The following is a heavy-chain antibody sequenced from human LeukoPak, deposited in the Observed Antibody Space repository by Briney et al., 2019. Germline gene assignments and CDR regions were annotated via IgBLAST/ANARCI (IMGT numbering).Heavy chain of an antibody. Sequence: GGSLRLSCAASGFTFSSYGMHWVRQAPGKGLEWVAFIRYDGSNKYYADSVKGRFTISRDNAKNSLYLQMNSLRDEDTAVYYCARDRSEYYYASGTSDYWGQGTLVTVSS. CDR2: IRYDGSNK. D-gene: IGHD3-10*01. J-gene: IGHJ4*02. CDR1: GFTFSSYG. V-gene: IGHV3-30*02. CDR3: ARDRSEYYYASGTSDY.